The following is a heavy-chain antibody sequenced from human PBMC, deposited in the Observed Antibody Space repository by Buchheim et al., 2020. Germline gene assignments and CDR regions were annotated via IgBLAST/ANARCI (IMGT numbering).Heavy chain of an antibody. CDR2: IHHGGST. CDR1: GDSMSSHDW. V-gene: IGHV4-4*02. Sequence: QVQLQESGPGLVKPSGTLSLTCDVSGDSMSSHDWWSWARQPPGKGLEWIGEIHHGGSTNYSPSLKGRVTLSVDKSKHHFSLKLSSVTAADTAVYYCARNGYYNMDVWGQGTT. J-gene: IGHJ6*01. CDR3: ARNGYYNMDV. D-gene: IGHD2-8*01.